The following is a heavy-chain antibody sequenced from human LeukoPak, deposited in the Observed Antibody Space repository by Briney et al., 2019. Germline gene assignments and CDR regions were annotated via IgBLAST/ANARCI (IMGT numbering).Heavy chain of an antibody. CDR1: GGSLSGYY. Sequence: SETLSLTCALYGGSLSGYYWSWIRQPPGKGLEWIAEINHIGSTNYNPSLKSRVTISVDTSKNQFSLKLSSVTAADTAVYYCARERILRYFDWYNMGCYYYGMDVWGQGTTVTVSS. CDR3: ARERILRYFDWYNMGCYYYGMDV. D-gene: IGHD3-9*01. CDR2: INHIGST. V-gene: IGHV4-34*01. J-gene: IGHJ6*02.